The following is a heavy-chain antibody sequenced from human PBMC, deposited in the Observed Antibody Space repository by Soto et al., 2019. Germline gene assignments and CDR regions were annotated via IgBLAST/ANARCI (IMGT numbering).Heavy chain of an antibody. CDR1: GGSFSGYY. Sequence: SETLSLTCAVYGGSFSGYYWSWIRQPPGKGLEWIGEINHSGSTNYNPSLKSRVTISVDTSKNQFSLKLSSVTAADTAVYYCARAHIAADYYFDYWGQGTLVTVSS. J-gene: IGHJ4*02. D-gene: IGHD6-13*01. V-gene: IGHV4-34*01. CDR2: INHSGST. CDR3: ARAHIAADYYFDY.